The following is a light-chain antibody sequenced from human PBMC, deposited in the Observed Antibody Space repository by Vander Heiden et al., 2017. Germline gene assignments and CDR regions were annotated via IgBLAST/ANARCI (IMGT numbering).Light chain of an antibody. CDR2: GAS. V-gene: IGKV3-15*01. CDR1: QSVSSN. CDR3: QQYNNWPLT. Sequence: EIAMTQSPATLSVSPGERATLSCRASQSVSSNLAWYQQKPGQAPRLLIYGASTRATGIPARFSGSGSGTEFTLTISSLQSEDFAVYYCQQYNNWPLTVGGGTKVEIK. J-gene: IGKJ4*01.